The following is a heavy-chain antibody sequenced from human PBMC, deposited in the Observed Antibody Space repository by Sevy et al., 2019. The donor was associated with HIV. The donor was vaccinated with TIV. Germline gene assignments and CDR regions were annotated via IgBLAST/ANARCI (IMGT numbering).Heavy chain of an antibody. CDR2: IYYTGST. CDR3: ARDPRYGSGTYYYGLEV. V-gene: IGHV4-59*01. D-gene: IGHD3-10*01. CDR1: GGSISTYY. J-gene: IGHJ6*02. Sequence: SETLSLTCTVSGGSISTYYWSWIRQPPGKGLEYIGYIYYTGSTSYNPSLQSRVTMSVDRAKNEFSMKLTSVTAADMAVYFCARDPRYGSGTYYYGLEVWGRGTTVTVSS.